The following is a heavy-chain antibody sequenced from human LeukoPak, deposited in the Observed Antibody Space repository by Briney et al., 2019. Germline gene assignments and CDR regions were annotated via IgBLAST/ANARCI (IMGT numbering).Heavy chain of an antibody. CDR2: IKQDGSKK. J-gene: IGHJ4*02. Sequence: GGSLRLSCAASGFTFSTYGMNWVRQAPGKGLEWVANIKQDGSKKSYVDSVKGRFTISRDNAKNSLYLQMNSLRAEDTAIYYCTRVGYIDEGIDYWGQGTLVTVSS. CDR1: GFTFSTYG. D-gene: IGHD5-24*01. V-gene: IGHV3-7*04. CDR3: TRVGYIDEGIDY.